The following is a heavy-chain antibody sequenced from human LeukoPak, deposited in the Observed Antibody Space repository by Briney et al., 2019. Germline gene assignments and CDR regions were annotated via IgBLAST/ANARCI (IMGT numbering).Heavy chain of an antibody. J-gene: IGHJ5*02. CDR2: IYTSGST. CDR3: ARHRSYGSGTNWFDP. D-gene: IGHD3-10*01. Sequence: SETLSLTCTVSGGSISSYYWSWIRQSPGKGLEWIGYIYTSGSTNYNPSLKSRVTISVDTSKNQFSLKLSSVTAADTAVYYCARHRSYGSGTNWFDPWGQGTLVTVSS. CDR1: GGSISSYY. V-gene: IGHV4-4*09.